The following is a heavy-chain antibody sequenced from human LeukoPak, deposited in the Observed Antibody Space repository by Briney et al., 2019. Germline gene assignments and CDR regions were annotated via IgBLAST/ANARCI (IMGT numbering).Heavy chain of an antibody. CDR1: GYTFTSYG. Sequence: ASVKVSCKASGYTFTSYGITWVRQAPGQGLEWMGWISYYSSNTDYAQSLQGRVTMTTDTSTNTAYMELRSLRSDDTAVYYCARDGGYFDYWGQGTLVSVSS. V-gene: IGHV1-18*01. J-gene: IGHJ4*02. CDR3: ARDGGYFDY. CDR2: ISYYSSNT.